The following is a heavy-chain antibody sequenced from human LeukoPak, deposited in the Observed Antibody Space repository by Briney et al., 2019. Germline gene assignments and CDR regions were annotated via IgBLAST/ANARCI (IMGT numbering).Heavy chain of an antibody. V-gene: IGHV4-39*07. CDR3: ARATHGDYAWFDP. Sequence: SETLSLTCTVSGGSISSSSYYWGWIRQPPGKGLEWIGSIYYSGSTYYNPSLKSRVTISVDTSKNQFSLKLSSVTAADTAVYYCARATHGDYAWFDPWGQGTLVTVSS. CDR1: GGSISSSSYY. D-gene: IGHD4-17*01. CDR2: IYYSGST. J-gene: IGHJ5*02.